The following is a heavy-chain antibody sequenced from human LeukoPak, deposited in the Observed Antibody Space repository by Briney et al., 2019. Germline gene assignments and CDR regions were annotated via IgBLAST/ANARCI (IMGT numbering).Heavy chain of an antibody. Sequence: GGSLTLSCAACGFTFRSYAMIWLRQAPGKGLEWVSAISGSGDITYDADSVKGLFTISRDNSKNTLYLQMNSLRAENTAVYYCAKVFTPQYYYDSSGYFDYWGQGTLVTVSS. CDR3: AKVFTPQYYYDSSGYFDY. V-gene: IGHV3-23*01. J-gene: IGHJ4*02. D-gene: IGHD3-22*01. CDR1: GFTFRSYA. CDR2: ISGSGDIT.